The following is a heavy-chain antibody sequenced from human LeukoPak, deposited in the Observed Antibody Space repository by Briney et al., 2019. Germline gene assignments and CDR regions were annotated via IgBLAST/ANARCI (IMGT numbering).Heavy chain of an antibody. V-gene: IGHV3-48*01. D-gene: IGHD3-16*01. Sequence: GGSLRLSCAASGFTFISYAMSWVRQAPGKGLEWVSYISSSSSTIYYADSVKGRFTISRDNAKNSLYLQMNSLRAEDTAVYYCASQRWGNAFDIWGQGTMVTVSS. CDR2: ISSSSSTI. CDR3: ASQRWGNAFDI. J-gene: IGHJ3*02. CDR1: GFTFISYA.